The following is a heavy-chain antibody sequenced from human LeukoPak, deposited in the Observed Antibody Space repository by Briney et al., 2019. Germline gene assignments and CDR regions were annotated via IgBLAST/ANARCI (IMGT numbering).Heavy chain of an antibody. CDR1: GGSISSSSCY. CDR3: ARLWGSSSWYWGSYFDY. V-gene: IGHV4-39*01. J-gene: IGHJ4*02. D-gene: IGHD6-13*01. CDR2: FFYRGST. Sequence: SETLSLTCTVSGGSISSSSCYWGWIRQPRGKGLEWIGSFFYRGSTYYNPSLKSRVTISVDTSKNQFSLKLSSVTAADTAVYYCARLWGSSSWYWGSYFDYWGQGTLVTVSS.